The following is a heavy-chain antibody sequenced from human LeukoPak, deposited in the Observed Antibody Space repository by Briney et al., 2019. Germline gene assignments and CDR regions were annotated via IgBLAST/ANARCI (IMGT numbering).Heavy chain of an antibody. CDR3: AKDLVID. J-gene: IGHJ4*02. D-gene: IGHD3-9*01. Sequence: PGVSLRLSCAASGFSFSGSGIHWVRQASGKGLEWVGRIRSKANSYATAYAASVKGRVTISRGNSKNTLYLQMNSLRAEDTAVYYCAKDLVIDRGQGTLVTVSS. CDR1: GFSFSGSG. V-gene: IGHV3-73*01. CDR2: IRSKANSYAT.